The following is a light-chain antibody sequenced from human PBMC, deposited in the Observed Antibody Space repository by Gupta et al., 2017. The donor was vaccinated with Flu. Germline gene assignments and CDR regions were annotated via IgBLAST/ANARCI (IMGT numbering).Light chain of an antibody. V-gene: IGLV1-51*01. CDR1: SSNIGINY. CDR3: GTWDNSLSAMV. CDR2: DND. J-gene: IGLJ2*01. Sequence: SCSGSSSNIGINYVSWYQQVPGTAPQLLIYDNDKRPSGIPDRFSGSRSGTSATLGITGLQTGDEADYYCGTWDNSLSAMVFGGGTKLAVL.